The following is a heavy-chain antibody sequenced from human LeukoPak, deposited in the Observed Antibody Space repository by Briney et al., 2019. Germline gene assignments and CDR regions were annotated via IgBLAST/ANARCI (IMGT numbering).Heavy chain of an antibody. V-gene: IGHV3-53*01. CDR3: ARRLGYDRRFDY. J-gene: IGHJ4*02. Sequence: PGGSLRLSCAASGFIVSTNYMSWVRQAPGKGLEWVSVNSGGSTFYADSVKGRFIISRDKSKNTLYLQMNSLRAEDTAVYYCARRLGYDRRFDYWGQGTLVTVPS. CDR1: GFIVSTNY. CDR2: NSGGST. D-gene: IGHD5-12*01.